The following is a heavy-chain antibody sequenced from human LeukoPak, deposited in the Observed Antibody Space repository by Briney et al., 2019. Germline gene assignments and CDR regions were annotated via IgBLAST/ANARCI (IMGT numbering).Heavy chain of an antibody. J-gene: IGHJ4*02. D-gene: IGHD4-17*01. CDR2: INHSGST. CDR3: ARAGWTTVTADY. CDR1: GGSFSGYY. V-gene: IGHV4-34*01. Sequence: SETLSLTCAVYGGSFSGYYWSWIRQPPVKGLEWIGEINHSGSTNYNPSLKSRVTISVDTSKNQFSLKLSSVTAADTAVYYCARAGWTTVTADYWGQGTLVTVSS.